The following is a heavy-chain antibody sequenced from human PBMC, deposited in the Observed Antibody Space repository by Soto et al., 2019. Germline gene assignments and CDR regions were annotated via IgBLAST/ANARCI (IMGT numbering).Heavy chain of an antibody. CDR1: GFTFSDYY. D-gene: IGHD3-10*01. Sequence: GGSLRLSCAASGFTFSDYYMSWIRQAPGKGLEWVSYISSSGSTIYYADSVKGRFTISRDNAKNSLYLQMNSLRAEDTAVYYCARARGVTLPTRYYYYYMDVWGKGTTVTVSS. V-gene: IGHV3-11*01. J-gene: IGHJ6*03. CDR3: ARARGVTLPTRYYYYYMDV. CDR2: ISSSGSTI.